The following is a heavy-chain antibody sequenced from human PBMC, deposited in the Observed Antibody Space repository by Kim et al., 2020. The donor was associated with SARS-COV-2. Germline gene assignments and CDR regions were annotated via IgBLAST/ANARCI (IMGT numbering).Heavy chain of an antibody. CDR3: ARDRDLSGD. V-gene: IGHV4-59*13. D-gene: IGHD3-10*01. CDR1: GGSISSYY. CDR2: IYYSGST. Sequence: SETLSLTCTVSGGSISSYYWSWIRQPPGKGLEWIGYIYYSGSTNYNPSLKSRVTISVDTSKNQFSLKLSSVTAADTAVYYCARDRDLSGDWGQGTLVTVSS. J-gene: IGHJ4*02.